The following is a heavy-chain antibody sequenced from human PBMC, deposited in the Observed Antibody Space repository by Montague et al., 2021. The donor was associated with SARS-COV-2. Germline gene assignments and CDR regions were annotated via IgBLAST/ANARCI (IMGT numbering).Heavy chain of an antibody. Sequence: SETLSLTCAVYGGSFSGHYWSWIRQPPGKGLEWIGEIDHSGSTNYNPPLKSRVTISVDTSKNQFSLKLSSVTAADTAVYYCARVGAVFTLKILGYYYYGMDVWGQGTTVTVSS. CDR1: GGSFSGHY. D-gene: IGHD2-8*02. J-gene: IGHJ6*02. V-gene: IGHV4-34*01. CDR3: ARVGAVFTLKILGYYYYGMDV. CDR2: IDHSGST.